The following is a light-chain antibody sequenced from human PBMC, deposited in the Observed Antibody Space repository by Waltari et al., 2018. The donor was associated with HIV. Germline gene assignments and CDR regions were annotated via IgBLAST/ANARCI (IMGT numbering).Light chain of an antibody. CDR2: HNH. CDR1: SPNIGTNT. Sequence: QSVMTQPPSASATPGQTVTISCSGSSPNIGTNTVNWYQQLPGTAPKLLIYHNHQRPSGVPDRFSVSKSGTSASLAISGLQSEDEAAYYCAAWDVSLSGLWVFGGGTKLTVL. V-gene: IGLV1-44*01. CDR3: AAWDVSLSGLWV. J-gene: IGLJ3*02.